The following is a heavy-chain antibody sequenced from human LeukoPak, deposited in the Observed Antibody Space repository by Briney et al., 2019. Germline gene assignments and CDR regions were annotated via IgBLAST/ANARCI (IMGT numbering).Heavy chain of an antibody. Sequence: PSETLSLTCTVSGGSISSSSYYWGWIRQPPGKGLEWIGSIYYSGSTYYNPSLKGRVTISVDTSKNQFSLKLSSVTAADTAVYYCARESYGYCSSTSCQNWFDPWGQGTLVTVSS. CDR1: GGSISSSSYY. CDR2: IYYSGST. J-gene: IGHJ5*02. V-gene: IGHV4-39*07. CDR3: ARESYGYCSSTSCQNWFDP. D-gene: IGHD2-2*01.